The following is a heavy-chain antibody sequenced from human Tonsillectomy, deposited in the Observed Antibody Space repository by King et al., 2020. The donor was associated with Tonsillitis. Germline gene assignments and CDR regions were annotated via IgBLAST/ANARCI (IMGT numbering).Heavy chain of an antibody. Sequence: VQLVESGDEVKKPGASVKVSCQASGYSFTGYSIHWVRQAPGHGLHWMGRINPDSGAADYALTFEDRVTMTTDTSSRTAYLQLSRLRSDDTATYFCARDTGGWRAFDYWGQGTLVTVSS. CDR1: GYSFTGYS. CDR3: ARDTGGWRAFDY. CDR2: INPDSGAA. D-gene: IGHD2-8*02. V-gene: IGHV1-2*06. J-gene: IGHJ4*02.